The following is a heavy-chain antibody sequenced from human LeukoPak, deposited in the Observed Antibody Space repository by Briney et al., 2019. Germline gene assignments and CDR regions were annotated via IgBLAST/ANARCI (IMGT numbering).Heavy chain of an antibody. CDR1: GYTFTSYY. D-gene: IGHD3-3*01. V-gene: IGHV1-46*01. J-gene: IGHJ4*02. CDR3: ARDNSVTIFGVAEYYFDY. CDR2: INPSGGST. Sequence: ASVKVSCKASGYTFTSYYMHWVRQAPGQGLEWMRIINPSGGSTSYAQKFQGRVTMTRDTSTSTVYMELSSLRSEDTAVYYCARDNSVTIFGVAEYYFDYWGQGTLVTVSS.